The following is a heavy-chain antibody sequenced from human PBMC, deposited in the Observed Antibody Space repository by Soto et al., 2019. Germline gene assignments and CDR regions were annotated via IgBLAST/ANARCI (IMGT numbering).Heavy chain of an antibody. V-gene: IGHV3-23*01. CDR1: GFTFSRYA. J-gene: IGHJ6*02. CDR3: AREGFSYGYGYYYYNGMDV. Sequence: PGGSLRLSCAASGFTFSRYAMSWVRQAPGKGLEWVSGISASGGDTNYADSVKGRFTISRDDAKSTLYLQIDSLRAEDTAVYYCAREGFSYGYGYYYYNGMDVWGQGTTVTVSS. D-gene: IGHD5-18*01. CDR2: ISASGGDT.